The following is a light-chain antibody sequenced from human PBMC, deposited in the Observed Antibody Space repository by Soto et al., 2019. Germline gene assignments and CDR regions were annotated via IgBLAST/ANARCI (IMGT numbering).Light chain of an antibody. CDR1: QSISRY. J-gene: IGKJ5*01. CDR2: GVS. CDR3: QQYANSPIT. Sequence: IVLTQSPGTLSLSPGERTTLSCRASQSISRYLAWYQQKPGQGPRLLIYGVSSRASGIPDRFFGSGSGTDFTLTINRLEPEDFAVYYCQQYANSPITFGQGTRLEIK. V-gene: IGKV3-20*01.